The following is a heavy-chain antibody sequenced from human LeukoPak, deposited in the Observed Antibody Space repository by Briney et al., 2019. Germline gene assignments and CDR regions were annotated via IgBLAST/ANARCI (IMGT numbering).Heavy chain of an antibody. CDR1: GYTSTSYG. V-gene: IGHV1-18*01. CDR2: ISAYNGNT. D-gene: IGHD3-3*01. J-gene: IGHJ6*03. CDR3: ARLSPKAYYDFWSGYTPHSPLYVDV. Sequence: ASVKVSCKASGYTSTSYGISWVRQAPGQGLEWMGWISAYNGNTNYAQKLQGRVTMTTDTSTSTAYMELRSLRSDDTAVYYCARLSPKAYYDFWSGYTPHSPLYVDVWGKGTTVTVSS.